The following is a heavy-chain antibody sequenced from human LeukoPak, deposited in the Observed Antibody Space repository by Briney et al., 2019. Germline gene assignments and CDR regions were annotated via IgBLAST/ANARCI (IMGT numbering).Heavy chain of an antibody. D-gene: IGHD5-18*01. J-gene: IGHJ4*02. CDR1: GGSISSGGYY. CDR3: ARDRGGYTYSHDY. Sequence: SETLSLTCTVSGGSISSGGYYWSWIRQPPGKGLEWIGYIYHSGSTYYNPSLKSRVTISVDRSKNQLSLKLNFVTAADTAVYYCARDRGGYTYSHDYWGQGTLVTVSS. V-gene: IGHV4-30-2*01. CDR2: IYHSGST.